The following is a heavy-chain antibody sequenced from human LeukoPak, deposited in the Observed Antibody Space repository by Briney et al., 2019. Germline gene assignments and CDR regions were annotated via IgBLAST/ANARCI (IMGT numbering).Heavy chain of an antibody. J-gene: IGHJ6*03. D-gene: IGHD6-6*01. CDR2: ISGSGGRT. Sequence: GGSLRLSCAASGFTFSRYGMSWVRQAPGKGLEWVSAISGSGGRTYYADSVKGRFTISRDNSKNTLYLQMNSLRAEDTAVYYCARDFSSSSTVYYYYYMDVWGKGTTVTVSS. CDR3: ARDFSSSSTVYYYYYMDV. CDR1: GFTFSRYG. V-gene: IGHV3-23*01.